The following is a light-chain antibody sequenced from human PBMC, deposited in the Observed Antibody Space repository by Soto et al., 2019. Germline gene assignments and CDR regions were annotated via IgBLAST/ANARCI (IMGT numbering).Light chain of an antibody. CDR1: SSNFGAGYD. V-gene: IGLV1-40*01. J-gene: IGLJ2*01. CDR3: SSYTSSSTLV. CDR2: GST. Sequence: QSVLTQPPSVSGAPGQTATMSCPGSSSNFGAGYDVHWYQQLPGTAPKLLIYGSTNRPSGVPARFSGSKSDTSASLAITGLQAEDEADYYCSSYTSSSTLVFGGGTKLTVL.